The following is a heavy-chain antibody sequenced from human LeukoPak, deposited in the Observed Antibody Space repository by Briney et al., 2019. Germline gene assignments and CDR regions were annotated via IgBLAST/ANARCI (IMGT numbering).Heavy chain of an antibody. CDR2: IYPGDSDT. D-gene: IGHD3-3*01. J-gene: IGHJ3*02. Sequence: GESLKISCKGSGYSFTSYWIGWVRQMPGKGLEWMGIIYPGDSDTRYGPSFQGQVTISADKSISTAYLQWSSLKASDTAMYYCARRRYDFWSGYYTDWAFDIWGQGTMVTVSS. CDR1: GYSFTSYW. CDR3: ARRRYDFWSGYYTDWAFDI. V-gene: IGHV5-51*01.